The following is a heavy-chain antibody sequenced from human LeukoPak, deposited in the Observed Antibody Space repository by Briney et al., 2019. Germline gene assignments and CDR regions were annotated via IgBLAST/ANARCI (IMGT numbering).Heavy chain of an antibody. V-gene: IGHV4-4*07. CDR1: GGSISSYH. CDR2: IYTSGST. CDR3: ARDRWGSSGYFTYFDS. D-gene: IGHD3-22*01. Sequence: PSETLSLTCTVSGGSISSYHCSWIRQPAGKGLEWTGRIYTSGSTNYNPSLKSRVTMSVETSKNQFSLKLSSVTAADTAVYYCARDRWGSSGYFTYFDSWGQGTLVTVSS. J-gene: IGHJ4*02.